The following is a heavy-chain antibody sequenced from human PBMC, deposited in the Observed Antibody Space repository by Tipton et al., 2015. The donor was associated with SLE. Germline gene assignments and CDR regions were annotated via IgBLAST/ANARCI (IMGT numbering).Heavy chain of an antibody. CDR3: AKDKRYCSGGSCYSSPYYYYYMDV. CDR1: GFTFDDYA. CDR2: ISWNSGSI. V-gene: IGHV3-9*01. J-gene: IGHJ6*03. D-gene: IGHD2-15*01. Sequence: SLRLSCAASGFTFDDYAMHWVRQAPGKGLEWVSGISWNSGSIGYADSVKGRFTISRDNAKNSLYLQMNSLRAEDTALYYCAKDKRYCSGGSCYSSPYYYYYMDVWGKGTTVTVSS.